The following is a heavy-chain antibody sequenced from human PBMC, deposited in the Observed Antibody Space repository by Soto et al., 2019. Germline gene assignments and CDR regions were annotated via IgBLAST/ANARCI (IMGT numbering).Heavy chain of an antibody. CDR3: ARDQQDHSYGETNNWFAP. J-gene: IGHJ5*02. CDR1: GYTFTNFD. V-gene: IGHV1-3*05. CDR2: IDPGNGNT. Sequence: QVQLVQSGAQEKNPGASVKVSCKTSGYTFTNFDMHWVRQAPGQRLEWMGWIDPGNGNTRSSQKFQGRVTISRDTSATRVYMELSSLRSEDTAVYYCARDQQDHSYGETNNWFAPWGQGTLVTVSS. D-gene: IGHD4-17*01.